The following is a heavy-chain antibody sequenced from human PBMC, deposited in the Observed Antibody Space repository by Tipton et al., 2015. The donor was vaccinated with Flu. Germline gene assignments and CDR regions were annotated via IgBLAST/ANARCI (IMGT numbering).Heavy chain of an antibody. Sequence: LSLTCTVSGGSISSGSYYWSWIRQPAGKGLEWIGRIYTSGSTNYNPSLKSRVTISVDTSKNQFSLKLSSVTAADTAVYYCARSKYPPQGGVVGDYWGQGTLVTVAS. D-gene: IGHD3-3*01. J-gene: IGHJ4*02. CDR2: IYTSGST. CDR3: ARSKYPPQGGVVGDY. V-gene: IGHV4-61*02. CDR1: GGSISSGSYY.